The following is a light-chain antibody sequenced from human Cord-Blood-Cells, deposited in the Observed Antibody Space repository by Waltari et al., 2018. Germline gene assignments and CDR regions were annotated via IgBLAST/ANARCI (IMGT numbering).Light chain of an antibody. CDR1: PSVLYSPNNKNY. V-gene: IGKV4-1*01. Sequence: DIVMTQSPDSLAVSLGERATINCQSSPSVLYSPNNKNYLAWYQQKPGQPPKLLIYWASTRESGVPDRFSGSGSGTDFTLTISSLQAEDVAVYYCQQYYSTPWTFGQGTKVEIK. CDR3: QQYYSTPWT. J-gene: IGKJ1*01. CDR2: WAS.